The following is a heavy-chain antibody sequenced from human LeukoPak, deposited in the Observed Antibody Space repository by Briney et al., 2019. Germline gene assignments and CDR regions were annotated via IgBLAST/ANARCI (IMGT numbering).Heavy chain of an antibody. CDR2: INYSGRT. V-gene: IGHV4-39*01. J-gene: IGHJ4*02. Sequence: PSETLSLTCTVSGGSISSSTNYWGWIRQPPGKGLEWIGSINYSGRTYYNSSLQSRVTISVDTSKNQFSLKLSSVTAADTAVYYCARQAGTTVFVRAEDWGQGTLVTVSS. CDR1: GGSISSSTNY. D-gene: IGHD3-3*01. CDR3: ARQAGTTVFVRAED.